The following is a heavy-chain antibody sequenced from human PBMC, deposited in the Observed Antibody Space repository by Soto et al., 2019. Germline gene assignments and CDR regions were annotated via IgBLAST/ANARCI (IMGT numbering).Heavy chain of an antibody. D-gene: IGHD6-6*01. J-gene: IGHJ4*02. V-gene: IGHV1-58*01. Sequence: PPASVKVSCKASGFTFTSSAVQWVRQARGQRLEWIGWIVVGSGNTNYAQKFQERVTVTRDMSTSTAYMELSSLRSEDTAVYYCAAEYSSSSIHFDYWGQGTLVTVSS. CDR3: AAEYSSSSIHFDY. CDR1: GFTFTSSA. CDR2: IVVGSGNT.